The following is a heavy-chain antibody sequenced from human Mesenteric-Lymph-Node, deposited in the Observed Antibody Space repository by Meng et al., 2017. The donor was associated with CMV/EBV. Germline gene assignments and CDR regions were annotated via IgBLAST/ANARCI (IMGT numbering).Heavy chain of an antibody. D-gene: IGHD3-22*01. CDR2: INSDGTRT. V-gene: IGHV3-74*01. CDR1: GFTFSRYS. J-gene: IGHJ3*02. CDR3: ARPDYYESSGYFI. Sequence: GGSLRLSCVASGFTFSRYSIHWVRQAPGKGLVWASRINSDGTRTNYADSVKGRFTISRDNAKNTLYLQMESLRAEDSAVYYCARPDYYESSGYFIWGQGTMVTVSS.